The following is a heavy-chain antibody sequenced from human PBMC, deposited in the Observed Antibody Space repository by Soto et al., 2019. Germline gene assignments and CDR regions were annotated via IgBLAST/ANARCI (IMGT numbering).Heavy chain of an antibody. CDR3: ARDGGRYYGSGQPLDY. J-gene: IGHJ4*02. D-gene: IGHD3-10*01. Sequence: ASVKVSCKASGYTFTGYYMHWVRQAPGQGLEWMGWINPNSGGTNYAQKFQGWVTMTRDTSISTAYMELSRLRSDDTAVYYCARDGGRYYGSGQPLDYWGQGTLVTVSS. V-gene: IGHV1-2*04. CDR1: GYTFTGYY. CDR2: INPNSGGT.